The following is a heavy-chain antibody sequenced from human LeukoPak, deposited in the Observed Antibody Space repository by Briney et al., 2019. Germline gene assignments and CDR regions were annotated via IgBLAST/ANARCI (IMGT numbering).Heavy chain of an antibody. J-gene: IGHJ6*03. Sequence: PSETLSLTCTVAGGSISSYYWSWIRQPPGKGLGWVGYIYYSGSTNYNPSLKSRVTISVDTSKNQFSLKLSSVTAADTAVYYCARGEATVTTKPYYYYYMDVWGKGTTVTVSS. CDR2: IYYSGST. CDR3: ARGEATVTTKPYYYYYMDV. CDR1: GGSISSYY. D-gene: IGHD4-17*01. V-gene: IGHV4-59*01.